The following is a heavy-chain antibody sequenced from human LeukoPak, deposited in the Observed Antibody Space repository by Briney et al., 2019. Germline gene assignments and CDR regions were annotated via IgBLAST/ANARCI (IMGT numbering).Heavy chain of an antibody. J-gene: IGHJ4*02. Sequence: GGSLRLSCAASGFTFSNYAMSWVRQAPGKGLEWVSSLSGAGGSTYYADPVKGRFTISRDNSKNTLYLQMNSLRAEDTAVYYCAREIRPTVEIVVVTAFDYWGQGTLVTVSS. CDR1: GFTFSNYA. V-gene: IGHV3-23*01. CDR2: LSGAGGST. CDR3: AREIRPTVEIVVVTAFDY. D-gene: IGHD2-21*02.